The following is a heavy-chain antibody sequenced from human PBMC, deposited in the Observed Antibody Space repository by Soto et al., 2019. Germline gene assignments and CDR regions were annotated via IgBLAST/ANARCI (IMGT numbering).Heavy chain of an antibody. D-gene: IGHD2-8*02. CDR3: AKATATGGGAFDI. V-gene: IGHV3-23*01. CDR1: GFTCSSYD. CDR2: ILVGGST. Sequence: LRLSCAASGFTCSSYDMSWVRQAPGKGLEWVSTILVGGSTHYPDSVKGRFTISRDNSKNTVFLQMNSLTAGDTAVYYCAKATATGGGAFDICGQGAMVTVSS. J-gene: IGHJ3*02.